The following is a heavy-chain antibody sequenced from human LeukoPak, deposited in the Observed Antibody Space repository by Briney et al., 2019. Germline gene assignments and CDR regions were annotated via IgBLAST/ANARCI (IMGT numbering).Heavy chain of an antibody. Sequence: SETLSLTCTVSGGSISSGGYYWSWIRQHPVKGLEWIGYIYYSGSTYYNPSLKSRVTISVDTSKNQFSLKLSSVTAADTAVYYCAREARKTTARRGIYFDYWGQGTLVTVSS. J-gene: IGHJ4*02. D-gene: IGHD1/OR15-1a*01. CDR1: GGSISSGGYY. CDR3: AREARKTTARRGIYFDY. CDR2: IYYSGST. V-gene: IGHV4-31*03.